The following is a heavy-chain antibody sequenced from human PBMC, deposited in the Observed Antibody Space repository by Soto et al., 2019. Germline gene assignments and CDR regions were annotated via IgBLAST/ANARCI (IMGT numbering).Heavy chain of an antibody. Sequence: ASVKVSCKASGGTFSTYTITCVRQAPGQGLEWMGRIIPIIGIINYAQKFQGRVTITADKFTGTAYMELTRLRSDDTAVYYCAGDPDSHYNDSHASSYPWGQGTLVTVSS. V-gene: IGHV1-69*04. D-gene: IGHD3-22*01. J-gene: IGHJ5*02. CDR1: GGTFSTYT. CDR2: IIPIIGII. CDR3: AGDPDSHYNDSHASSYP.